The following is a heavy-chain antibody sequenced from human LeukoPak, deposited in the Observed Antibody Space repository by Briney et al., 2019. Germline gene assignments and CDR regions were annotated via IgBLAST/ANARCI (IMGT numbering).Heavy chain of an antibody. V-gene: IGHV4-34*01. D-gene: IGHD6-19*01. CDR2: INHSGST. J-gene: IGHJ4*02. Sequence: SETLSLTCAVYGGSFSGYYWSWIRQPPGKGLEWIGEINHSGSTNYNPSLKSRVTISVDTSKNQFSLKLSSVTAADTAVYYCARVAVAGTPDYWAREPWSPSPQ. CDR1: GGSFSGYY. CDR3: ARVAVAGTPDY.